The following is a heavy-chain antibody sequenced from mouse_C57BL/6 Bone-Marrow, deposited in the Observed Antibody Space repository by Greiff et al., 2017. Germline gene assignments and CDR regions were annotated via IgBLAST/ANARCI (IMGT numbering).Heavy chain of an antibody. Sequence: EVQLVESGPVLVKPGASVKMSCKASGYTFTDYYMNWVKQSHGKSLEWIGVINPYNGGTSYNQKFKGKATLTVDKSSSTAYMELNSLTSEDSAVXYGAPITTVVAPYFDVWGTGTTVTVSS. CDR1: GYTFTDYY. D-gene: IGHD1-1*01. J-gene: IGHJ1*03. CDR3: APITTVVAPYFDV. V-gene: IGHV1-19*01. CDR2: INPYNGGT.